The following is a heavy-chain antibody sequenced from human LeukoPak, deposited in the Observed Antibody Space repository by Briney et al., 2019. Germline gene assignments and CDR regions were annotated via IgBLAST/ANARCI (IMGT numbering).Heavy chain of an antibody. Sequence: GGSLRLSRAASGFTFSDYYMSWIPQAPGKGLEWGSYISSRGSTIYYADSVKGRFTISRDNAKNSLYLQMNSLRAEDTAVYYCARAPRITIFGVVIIDGMDVWGQGTTVTVSS. J-gene: IGHJ6*02. CDR3: ARAPRITIFGVVIIDGMDV. CDR1: GFTFSDYY. D-gene: IGHD3-3*01. V-gene: IGHV3-11*01. CDR2: ISSRGSTI.